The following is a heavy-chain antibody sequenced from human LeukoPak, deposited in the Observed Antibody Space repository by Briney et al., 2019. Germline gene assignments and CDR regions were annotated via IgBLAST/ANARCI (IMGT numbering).Heavy chain of an antibody. Sequence: GESLKISCKGSGYSFTSYWIGWVRQMPGKGLEWMGIIYPGDSDTRYSPSFQGQVTISADKSISTAYLQWSSLKASDTAMYYCARRIDCSGGSCPSSYGMDVWGQGTTVTVSS. CDR2: IYPGDSDT. CDR3: ARRIDCSGGSCPSSYGMDV. V-gene: IGHV5-51*01. CDR1: GYSFTSYW. D-gene: IGHD2-15*01. J-gene: IGHJ6*02.